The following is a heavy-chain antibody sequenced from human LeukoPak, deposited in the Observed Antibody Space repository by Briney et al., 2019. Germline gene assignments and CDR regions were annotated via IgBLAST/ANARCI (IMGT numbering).Heavy chain of an antibody. V-gene: IGHV4-34*01. CDR1: GGSFSGYY. Sequence: SETLSLTCAVYGGSFSGYYWSWIRQPPGKGLEWIGEINHSGSTNYNPSLKSRVTISVDTSKNQFSLKLSSVTAADTAVYYCARVRGYSYGYGWFDPWGQGTLVTVSS. J-gene: IGHJ5*02. CDR3: ARVRGYSYGYGWFDP. D-gene: IGHD5-18*01. CDR2: INHSGST.